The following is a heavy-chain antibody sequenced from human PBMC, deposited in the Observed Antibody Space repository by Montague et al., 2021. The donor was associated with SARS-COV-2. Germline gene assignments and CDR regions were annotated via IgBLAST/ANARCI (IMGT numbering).Heavy chain of an antibody. CDR1: GGSVSSTSYY. CDR2: IHYSGTT. D-gene: IGHD3-10*01. CDR3: ARLGGSGSYLAFDY. V-gene: IGHV4-39*01. J-gene: IGHJ4*02. Sequence: SETLSLTCTVSGGSVSSTSYYWDWIRQPPGKGLEWIGSIHYSGTTYYNPSLKSQVTISVDTSKNQFSLTLTSLTAADTAIYYCARLGGSGSYLAFDYWGQGTLVTVSS.